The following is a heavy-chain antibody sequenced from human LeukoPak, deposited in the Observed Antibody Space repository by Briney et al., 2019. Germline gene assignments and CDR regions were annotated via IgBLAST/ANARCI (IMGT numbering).Heavy chain of an antibody. CDR1: GYSISSGYY. CDR2: IYHSESP. CDR3: ARVYSGSSWDYYYYYMDV. V-gene: IGHV4-38-2*02. D-gene: IGHD6-13*01. J-gene: IGHJ6*03. Sequence: SETLSLTCSVSGYSISSGYYWGWIRQPPGKGLEWIGTIYHSESPYYNPSLESRVTISVDTSKNQFSLKLRSLTAADTAVYYCARVYSGSSWDYYYYYMDVWGKGTTVTVSS.